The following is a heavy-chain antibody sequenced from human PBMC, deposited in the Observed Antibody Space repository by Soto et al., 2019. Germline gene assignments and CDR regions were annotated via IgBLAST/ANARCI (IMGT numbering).Heavy chain of an antibody. J-gene: IGHJ4*02. CDR1: GYTFTSYA. CDR3: ARIIAVAPLFDY. CDR2: INAGNGNT. Sequence: ASVKVSCKASGYTFTSYAMHWVRQAPGQRLEWMGWINAGNGNTKYSQKFQGRVTITRDTSASTAYMELSSLRSEDTAVYYCARIIAVAPLFDYWGQGTLVTVSS. V-gene: IGHV1-3*01. D-gene: IGHD6-19*01.